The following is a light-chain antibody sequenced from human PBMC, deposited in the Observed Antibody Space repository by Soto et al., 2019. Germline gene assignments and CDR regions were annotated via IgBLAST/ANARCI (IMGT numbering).Light chain of an antibody. V-gene: IGKV3-20*01. CDR2: GAS. CDR3: QQYGGSPPYT. J-gene: IGKJ2*01. CDR1: QSINSSY. Sequence: VLTQSPGTLSLSPGERATISCRASQSINSSYLAWYQHKPGQAPRLLFYGASSRATGIPHRFSGSASGTGFTLPISRLEPEDCGVYYCQQYGGSPPYTFGQGTRLEIK.